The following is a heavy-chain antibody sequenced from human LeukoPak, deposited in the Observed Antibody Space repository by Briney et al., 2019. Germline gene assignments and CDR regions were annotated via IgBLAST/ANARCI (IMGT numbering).Heavy chain of an antibody. J-gene: IGHJ4*02. V-gene: IGHV1-18*01. D-gene: IGHD4-17*01. CDR3: ARGWGDYGDYFFGY. CDR2: ISAYNGNT. CDR1: GYTFTSYG. Sequence: ASVKVSCKASGYTFTSYGISWVRQAPGQGLEWMGWISAYNGNTNYAQKLQGRVTMTTNTSTSTAYMELRSLRSDDTAVYYCARGWGDYGDYFFGYWGQGTLVTVSS.